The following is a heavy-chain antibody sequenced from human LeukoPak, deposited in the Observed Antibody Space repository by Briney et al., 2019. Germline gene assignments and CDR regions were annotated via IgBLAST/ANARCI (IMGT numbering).Heavy chain of an antibody. CDR1: GFSFGDYA. J-gene: IGHJ4*02. CDR3: LRDRRGGGGLGYDY. CDR2: FRRKAYGGTT. D-gene: IGHD3/OR15-3a*01. Sequence: GGSLRLSCTASGFSFGDYAMSWVRQAPGKGLEWVGFFRRKAYGGTTQYAASVKGRFTISRDDSKSIAYLQMYSLKTEDTAVYSCLRDRRGGGGLGYDYLGQGTLVSVPS. V-gene: IGHV3-49*04.